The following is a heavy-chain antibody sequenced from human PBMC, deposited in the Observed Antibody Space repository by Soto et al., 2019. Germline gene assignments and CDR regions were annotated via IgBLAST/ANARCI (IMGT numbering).Heavy chain of an antibody. D-gene: IGHD3-10*01. CDR2: INHSGST. CDR1: GGSFSGYY. V-gene: IGHV4-34*01. Sequence: PSATLSLTCAVYGGSFSGYYWSWIRQPPGKGLEWIGEINHSGSTNYNPSFQGHVTISADKSISTAYLQWSSLKASDTAMYYCARHMVRQRMDVWGQGTTVTVSS. J-gene: IGHJ6*02. CDR3: ARHMVRQRMDV.